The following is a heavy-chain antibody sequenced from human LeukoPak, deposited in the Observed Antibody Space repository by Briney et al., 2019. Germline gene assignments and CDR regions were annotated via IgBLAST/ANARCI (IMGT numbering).Heavy chain of an antibody. V-gene: IGHV3-48*01. CDR2: ISSSSSTI. CDR3: AKAPVTTCSGAYCYPFDY. CDR1: GFTFSSYS. Sequence: GGSLRLSCAASGFTFSSYSMNWVRQAPGKGLEWVSYISSSSSTIYYADSVKGRFTISRDNAKNSLYLQMNSLRAEDTAVYYCAKAPVTTCSGAYCYPFDYWGQGTLVTVSS. D-gene: IGHD2-21*01. J-gene: IGHJ4*02.